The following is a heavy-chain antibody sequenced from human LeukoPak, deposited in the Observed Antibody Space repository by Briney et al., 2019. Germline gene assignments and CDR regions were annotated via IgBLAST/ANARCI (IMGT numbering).Heavy chain of an antibody. V-gene: IGHV4-39*07. J-gene: IGHJ4*02. Sequence: SETLSLTCTVSGGSIRSSYYYWGWIRQPPGKGLEWIGSIYDSGSTYYNPSLKSRVTISVDTSKNQFSLKLSSVTAADTAVYYCAREGAEYSSGWYDYWGQGILVTVSS. CDR1: GGSIRSSYYY. CDR2: IYDSGST. D-gene: IGHD6-19*01. CDR3: AREGAEYSSGWYDY.